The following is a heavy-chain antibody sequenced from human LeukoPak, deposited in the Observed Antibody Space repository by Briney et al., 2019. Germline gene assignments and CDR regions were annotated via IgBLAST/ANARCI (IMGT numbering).Heavy chain of an antibody. CDR1: GYSFINDW. Sequence: GESLKISCEASGYSFINDWIGWVRQMPGKGLEWMGTIYPGDSDIRYSPSFQGQVSISADKSTSTAYVQWSSLKASDTAIYYCARLSSTSRGVPDAKDWFDPWGQGTLVTVSS. CDR3: ARLSSTSRGVPDAKDWFDP. D-gene: IGHD2-2*01. CDR2: IYPGDSDI. J-gene: IGHJ5*02. V-gene: IGHV5-51*01.